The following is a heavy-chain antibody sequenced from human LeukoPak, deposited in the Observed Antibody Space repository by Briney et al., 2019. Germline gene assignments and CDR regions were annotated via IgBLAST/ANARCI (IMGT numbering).Heavy chain of an antibody. CDR3: ARDSAPGSPFGYFDY. D-gene: IGHD6-13*01. CDR1: GASVSSGGYY. CDR2: IYYSGST. Sequence: SQTLSLTCTVSGASVSSGGYYWGWIRQHPGKGMEWIGYIYYSGSTYYNPSLKSRVSISVDTSKNQFSLKLTSVTAADTAVYYCARDSAPGSPFGYFDYWGQGSLVTVSS. V-gene: IGHV4-31*03. J-gene: IGHJ4*02.